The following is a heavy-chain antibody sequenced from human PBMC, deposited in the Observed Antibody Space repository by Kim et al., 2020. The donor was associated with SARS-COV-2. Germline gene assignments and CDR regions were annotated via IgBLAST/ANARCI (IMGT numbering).Heavy chain of an antibody. J-gene: IGHJ4*02. CDR3: ARDSGDILTGYMDY. Sequence: ADSVKGRFTISRDNAKTSLYLQMNSLRAEDTAVYYCARDSGDILTGYMDYWGQGTLVTVSS. D-gene: IGHD3-9*01. V-gene: IGHV3-21*01.